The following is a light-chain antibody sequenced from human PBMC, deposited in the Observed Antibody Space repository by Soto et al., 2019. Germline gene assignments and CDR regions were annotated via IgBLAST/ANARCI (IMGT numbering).Light chain of an antibody. J-gene: IGKJ5*01. Sequence: EIVLTQSPGTLSLSPGERATLSCRASQSISSFLAWYQQKPGQAPRLLIYDASNRATGIPARFSGSGSGTDFTLTISSLEPEDFAVYYCQQYGSSSTFGQGTRLEIK. CDR2: DAS. V-gene: IGKV3-11*01. CDR3: QQYGSSST. CDR1: QSISSF.